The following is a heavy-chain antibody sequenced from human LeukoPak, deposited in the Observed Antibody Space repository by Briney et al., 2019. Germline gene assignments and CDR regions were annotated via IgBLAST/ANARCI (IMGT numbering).Heavy chain of an antibody. V-gene: IGHV4-34*01. CDR1: GGSFSGYY. D-gene: IGHD5-12*01. Sequence: PSETLSRTCAVYGGSFSGYYWSWIRQPPGKGLEWIGEINHSGSTNYNPSLKSRVTISVDTSKNQFSLKLSSVTAADTAVYYCARISGYNFYYYYGMDVWGQGTTVTVSS. CDR2: INHSGST. J-gene: IGHJ6*02. CDR3: ARISGYNFYYYYGMDV.